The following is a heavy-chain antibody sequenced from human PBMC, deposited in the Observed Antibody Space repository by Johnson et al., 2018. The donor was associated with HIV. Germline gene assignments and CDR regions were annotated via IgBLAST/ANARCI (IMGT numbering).Heavy chain of an antibody. CDR3: ARGQGGIQLWFDGFDI. Sequence: VQLVEFGGGLVQPGGSLRVSCAASGFTFSSYVMSWVRQAPGKGLEWVSAISGSGGSTYYTDSVKGRFTISRDNSKNTLYLQMNSLRAEDMAVYYCARGQGGIQLWFDGFDIWGQGTMVTVSS. J-gene: IGHJ3*02. V-gene: IGHV3-23*04. D-gene: IGHD5-18*01. CDR1: GFTFSSYV. CDR2: ISGSGGST.